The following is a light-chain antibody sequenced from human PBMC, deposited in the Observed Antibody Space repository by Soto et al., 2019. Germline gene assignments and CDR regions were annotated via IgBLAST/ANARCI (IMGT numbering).Light chain of an antibody. V-gene: IGKV1-17*01. CDR3: QHHNSYLALT. J-gene: IGKJ4*01. CDR2: AAS. CDR1: QSIRND. Sequence: DIQMTQAPSSLSASVGDRVTITCRASQSIRNDLGWYQQKPGKAPKRLIYAASTLQNGVPSRFSGSGSGTEFTLTISSMQPADFATYYWQHHNSYLALTFGGGTKVEIK.